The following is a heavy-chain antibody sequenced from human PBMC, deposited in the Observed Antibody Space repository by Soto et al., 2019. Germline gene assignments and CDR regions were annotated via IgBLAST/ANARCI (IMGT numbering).Heavy chain of an antibody. CDR3: ARGGVTIFGVVHYYYYGMDV. CDR1: GGSFSGYY. V-gene: IGHV4-34*01. CDR2: INHSGST. J-gene: IGHJ6*02. Sequence: PSETLSLTCADYGGSFSGYYWSWIRQPPRKGLEWIGEINHSGSTNYNPSLKSRVTISVDTSKNQFSLKLSSVTAADTAVYYCARGGVTIFGVVHYYYYGMDVWGQGTTVTVSS. D-gene: IGHD3-3*01.